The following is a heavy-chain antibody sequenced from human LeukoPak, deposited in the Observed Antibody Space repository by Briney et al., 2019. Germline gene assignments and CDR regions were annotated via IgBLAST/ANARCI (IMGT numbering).Heavy chain of an antibody. CDR2: IYHSGST. J-gene: IGHJ3*02. D-gene: IGHD2-2*02. V-gene: IGHV4-38-2*01. CDR3: ASTYVVPAAIRLIAFDI. CDR1: GFTVSSNY. Sequence: GSLRLSCAASGFTVSSNYMSWVRQAPGKGLEWIGSIYHSGSTYYNPSLKSRVTISVDTSKNQFSLKLSSVTAADTAVYYCASTYVVPAAIRLIAFDIWGQGTMVTVSS.